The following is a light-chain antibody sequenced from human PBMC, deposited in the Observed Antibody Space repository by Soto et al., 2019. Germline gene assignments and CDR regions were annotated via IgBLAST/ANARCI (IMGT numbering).Light chain of an antibody. Sequence: MVLRQSPGSLSLSKGERATLSCRASQSVSSSYLAWYLQKPGQAPRLLIYGASSRATGIPDRFSGSGSGTDFTLTISRLEPEDFAVYYCQQYGSSPQAFGQGTKVAI. CDR2: GAS. J-gene: IGKJ1*01. CDR3: QQYGSSPQA. V-gene: IGKV3-20*01. CDR1: QSVSSSY.